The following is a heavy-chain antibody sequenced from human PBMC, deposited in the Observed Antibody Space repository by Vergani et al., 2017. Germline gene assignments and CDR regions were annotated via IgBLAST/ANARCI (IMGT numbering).Heavy chain of an antibody. Sequence: EVQLVESGGGLIQPGGSLRLSCAASGFTVSSNYMSWVRQAPGKGLAWVSRISGSGGTTYYADSVKGRFTISRDNSKNTLYLQMNSLRAEDTAIYYCAKDGCSTSCPWFDPWGQGTLVTVSS. CDR3: AKDGCSTSCPWFDP. D-gene: IGHD2-2*01. J-gene: IGHJ5*02. CDR2: ISGSGGTT. V-gene: IGHV3-23*04. CDR1: GFTVSSNY.